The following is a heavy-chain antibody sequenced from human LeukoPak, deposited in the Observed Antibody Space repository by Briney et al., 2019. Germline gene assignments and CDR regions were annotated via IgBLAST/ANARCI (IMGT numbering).Heavy chain of an antibody. D-gene: IGHD3-22*01. V-gene: IGHV3-20*04. CDR3: ARVTSEGAYDSSGYYYYYYYMDV. J-gene: IGHJ6*03. CDR1: GFTFDDYG. Sequence: GGSLRLSCAAYGFTFDDYGMSCVRQPPGKGRAWVSCIIWNGGSTGYADSVKGRFTVSRDNAKNSLYLQVNSLRAEDTAVYYCARVTSEGAYDSSGYYYYYYYMDVWGKGTTVTVSS. CDR2: IIWNGGST.